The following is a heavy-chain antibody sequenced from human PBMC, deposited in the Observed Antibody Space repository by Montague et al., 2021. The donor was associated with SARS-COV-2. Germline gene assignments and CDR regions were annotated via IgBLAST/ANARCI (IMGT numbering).Heavy chain of an antibody. D-gene: IGHD6-19*01. J-gene: IGHJ4*02. V-gene: IGHV6-1*01. CDR3: VRYSGWFYFDF. Sequence: DYAPSVRGRLTVNPDASNNEFSLELNYVTPEDTAVYYCVRYSGWFYFDFWGQGTLVTVSS.